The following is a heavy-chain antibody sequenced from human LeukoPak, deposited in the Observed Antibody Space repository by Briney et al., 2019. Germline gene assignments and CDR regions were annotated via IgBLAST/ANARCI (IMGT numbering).Heavy chain of an antibody. CDR3: AKDGVRGVIIAGDY. D-gene: IGHD3-10*01. CDR2: ISGSGGST. Sequence: GGSLRLSCAASGFTFSSYAMSWVRQAPGKGLEWVSAISGSGGSTYYADSVKGRFTISRDNSKNTLYLQMNSLRAADTAVYYCAKDGVRGVIIAGDYWGQGTLVTVSS. J-gene: IGHJ4*02. V-gene: IGHV3-23*01. CDR1: GFTFSSYA.